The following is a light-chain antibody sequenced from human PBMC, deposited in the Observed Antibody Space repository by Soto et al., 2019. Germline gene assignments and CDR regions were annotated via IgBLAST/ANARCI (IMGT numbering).Light chain of an antibody. Sequence: QSVLTQPASVSGSRGQSITVSCTGTSSDVGGYNYVSWYQQHPGKAPKLIIYEVTHRASGVSSRFYGSRSGNTASLTISGLQAEDEADYYCKSRTTRNTLVFGGGTK. CDR2: EVT. V-gene: IGLV2-14*01. CDR3: KSRTTRNTLV. CDR1: SSDVGGYNY. J-gene: IGLJ3*02.